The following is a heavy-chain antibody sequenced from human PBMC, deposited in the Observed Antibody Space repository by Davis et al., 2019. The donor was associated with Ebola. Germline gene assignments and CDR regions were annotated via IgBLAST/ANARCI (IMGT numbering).Heavy chain of an antibody. CDR3: GKEAAGWLPDY. D-gene: IGHD5-18*01. Sequence: GGSLRLSCAASGFSFSRYVMTWVRQAPGKGLEWVSRINSDGTSSNYTDVVRGRFTVSRDNANNSLYLQMNSLRAEDTAVYHCGKEAAGWLPDYWGQGTLVTVSS. V-gene: IGHV3-23*03. CDR2: INSDGTSS. J-gene: IGHJ4*02. CDR1: GFSFSRYV.